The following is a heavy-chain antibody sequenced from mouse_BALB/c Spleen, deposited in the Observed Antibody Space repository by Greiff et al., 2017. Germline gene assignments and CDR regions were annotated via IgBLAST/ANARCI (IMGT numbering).Heavy chain of an antibody. CDR2: ISYDGSN. CDR1: GYSITSGYY. V-gene: IGHV3-6*02. J-gene: IGHJ4*01. CDR3: ARDYGNYGRYYAMDY. Sequence: VQLKQSGPGLVKPSQSLSLTCSVTGYSITSGYYWNWIRQFPGNKLEWMGYISYDGSNNYNPSLKNRISITRDTSKNQFFLKLNSVTTEDTATYYCARDYGNYGRYYAMDYWGQGTSVTVSS. D-gene: IGHD2-1*01.